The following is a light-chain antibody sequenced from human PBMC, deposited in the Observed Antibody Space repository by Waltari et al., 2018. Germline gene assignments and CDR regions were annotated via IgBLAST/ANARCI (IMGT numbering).Light chain of an antibody. CDR1: QSIGNY. J-gene: IGKJ1*01. V-gene: IGKV1-39*01. CDR2: SAS. Sequence: DIQVTQSPSSLSAPVGDRVSITCRASQSIGNYLNWYQHKPGKAHKLLIYSASSLQSGVLSRFSGSGSGTDFTLTITSLQPEDFATYYCQETYSSPPSTFGPGTKVESK. CDR3: QETYSSPPST.